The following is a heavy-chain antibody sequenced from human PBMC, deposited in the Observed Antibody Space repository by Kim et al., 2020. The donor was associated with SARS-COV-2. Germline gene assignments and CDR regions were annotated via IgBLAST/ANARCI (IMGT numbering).Heavy chain of an antibody. V-gene: IGHV3-74*01. CDR1: GFTFSSYW. Sequence: GGSLRLSCAASGFTFSSYWMHWVRQAPGKGLVWVSRINSDGSSTSYADSVKGRFTISRDNAKNTLYLQMNSLRAEDTAVYYCARVYDFWSGYYPNYYYYYGMDVWGQGTTVTVSS. CDR3: ARVYDFWSGYYPNYYYYYGMDV. CDR2: INSDGSST. D-gene: IGHD3-3*01. J-gene: IGHJ6*02.